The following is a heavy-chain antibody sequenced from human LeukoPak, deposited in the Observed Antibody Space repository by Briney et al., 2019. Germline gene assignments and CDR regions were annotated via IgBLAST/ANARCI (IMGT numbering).Heavy chain of an antibody. CDR1: GGSISSSSYY. CDR2: IYYSGST. D-gene: IGHD4-17*01. J-gene: IGHJ4*02. V-gene: IGHV4-39*01. CDR3: ASAGYDYGDLNFDY. Sequence: PSETLSLTCTVSGGSISSSSYYWGWIRQPPGKGLEWIGSIYYSGSTYYNPSLKSRVTISVDTSKNQFSLKLSSVTAADTAVYYCASAGYDYGDLNFDYWGQGPWSPSPQ.